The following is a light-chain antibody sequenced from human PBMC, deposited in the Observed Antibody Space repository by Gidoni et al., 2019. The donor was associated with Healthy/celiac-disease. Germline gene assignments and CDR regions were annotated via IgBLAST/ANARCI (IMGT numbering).Light chain of an antibody. CDR3: QQYNNWPRST. Sequence: EIVMTQSPATLSVSPGERATLSCRASQSVSRTLAWYQQKPGQAPRLLIYGASTRSTGIPARFSGSGSGTEFTLTISSLQSEDFAVYYCQQYNNWPRSTFGQGTKLEIK. CDR2: GAS. J-gene: IGKJ2*01. V-gene: IGKV3-15*01. CDR1: QSVSRT.